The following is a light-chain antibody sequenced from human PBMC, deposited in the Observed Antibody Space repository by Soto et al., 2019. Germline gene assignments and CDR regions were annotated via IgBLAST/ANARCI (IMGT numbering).Light chain of an antibody. Sequence: DAQMTQSPSSLSASVGDSVTITCRASQSIGTYLDWYQHKPGKPPKLLIYAASSLQSGVPSRFSGSGSGTDFTLTISSLQPEDFATYYCQESHSTFGQGTKLEIK. CDR2: AAS. CDR1: QSIGTY. V-gene: IGKV1-39*01. J-gene: IGKJ2*01. CDR3: QESHST.